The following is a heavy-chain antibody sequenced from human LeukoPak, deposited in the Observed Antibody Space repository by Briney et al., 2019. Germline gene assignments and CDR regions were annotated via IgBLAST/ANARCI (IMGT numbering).Heavy chain of an antibody. D-gene: IGHD1-26*01. CDR1: GFTFSSYG. CDR3: AKGSVSYASGFDY. CDR2: IRYDGSSE. Sequence: PGESLRLSCEASGFTFSSYGMHWVRQAPGKGLDWVAFIRYDGSSEYYGDSVKGRFTISRDSSKNTLYLQMNSLRAEDTAVYYCAKGSVSYASGFDYWGQGTLVTVSS. V-gene: IGHV3-30*02. J-gene: IGHJ4*02.